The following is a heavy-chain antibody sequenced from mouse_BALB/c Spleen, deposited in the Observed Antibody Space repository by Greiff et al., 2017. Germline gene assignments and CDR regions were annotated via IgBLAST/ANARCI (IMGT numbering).Heavy chain of an antibody. CDR2: ISSGGSYT. Sequence: EVHLVESGGGLVKPGGSLKLSCAASGFTFSSYAMSWVRQSPEKRLEWVAEISSGGSYTYYPDTVTGRFTISRDNAKHTLYLEMSSLRSEDTAMYYCARVKYAMDYWGQGTSVTVSS. V-gene: IGHV5-9-4*01. J-gene: IGHJ4*01. CDR3: ARVKYAMDY. CDR1: GFTFSSYA.